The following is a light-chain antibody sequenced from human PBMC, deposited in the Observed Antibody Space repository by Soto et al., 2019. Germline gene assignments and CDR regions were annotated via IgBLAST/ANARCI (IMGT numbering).Light chain of an antibody. CDR1: SSDVGGYNY. J-gene: IGLJ1*01. Sequence: QSVLTQPASVSGSPGQSITISCTGTSSDVGGYNYVSWYQQHPGKAPKLMIYDVSSRPSGVSDRFSGSKSGNTASLTISGLQAEDEADYYCSSDTSSSTYVFGTGTKLTVL. V-gene: IGLV2-14*01. CDR2: DVS. CDR3: SSDTSSSTYV.